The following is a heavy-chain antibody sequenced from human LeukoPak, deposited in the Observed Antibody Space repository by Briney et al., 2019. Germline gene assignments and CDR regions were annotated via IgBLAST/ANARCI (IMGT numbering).Heavy chain of an antibody. V-gene: IGHV3-15*07. CDR1: GFTFSNAW. CDR3: AGGAGFIIKD. CDR2: IKSKTDGGTT. D-gene: IGHD6-13*01. Sequence: GGSLRLSCAASGFTFSNAWMNWVRQAPGKGLEWVGRIKSKTDGGTTDYAAPVKGRFTISRDDSKNTLYLQMNNLRVEDTAMYYCAGGAGFIIKDWGQGTLVTVSS. J-gene: IGHJ4*02.